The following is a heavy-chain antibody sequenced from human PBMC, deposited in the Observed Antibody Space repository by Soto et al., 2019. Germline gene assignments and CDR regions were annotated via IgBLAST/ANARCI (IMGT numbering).Heavy chain of an antibody. J-gene: IGHJ4*02. CDR1: GFTFSSYA. CDR2: ISYDGNNK. Sequence: VGSLRLSCAASGFTFSSYAMHWVRQAPGKGLEWVAVISYDGNNKYYADSVKGRFTISRDNSKNTLYLQMNSLRAEDTAVYYCARALFDYWGQGTLVTVS. CDR3: ARALFDY. V-gene: IGHV3-30*03.